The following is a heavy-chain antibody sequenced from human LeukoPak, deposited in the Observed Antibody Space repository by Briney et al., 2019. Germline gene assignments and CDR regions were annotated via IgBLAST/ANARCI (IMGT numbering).Heavy chain of an antibody. Sequence: PSETLSLTCAVYGGSFSGYYWSWIRQPPGKGLEWSGEINHSGSTNYNPSLKSRVTISVDTSKNQFSLKLSSVTAADTAVYYCATRRFGAFDYWGQGTLVTVSS. CDR1: GGSFSGYY. V-gene: IGHV4-34*01. D-gene: IGHD3-10*01. CDR3: ATRRFGAFDY. J-gene: IGHJ4*02. CDR2: INHSGST.